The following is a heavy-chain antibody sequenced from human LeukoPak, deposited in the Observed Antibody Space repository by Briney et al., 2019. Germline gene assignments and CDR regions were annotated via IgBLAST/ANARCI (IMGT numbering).Heavy chain of an antibody. J-gene: IGHJ5*02. D-gene: IGHD1-26*01. Sequence: GGSLRLSCAASGFTFSSYGMSWVRQAPGKGLEWVSAISGSGGSTYYADSVKGRFTISRDNSKNTLYLQMNSLRAEDTAVYYCAAPIVGATRGFDPWGQGTLATVSS. V-gene: IGHV3-23*01. CDR2: ISGSGGST. CDR1: GFTFSSYG. CDR3: AAPIVGATRGFDP.